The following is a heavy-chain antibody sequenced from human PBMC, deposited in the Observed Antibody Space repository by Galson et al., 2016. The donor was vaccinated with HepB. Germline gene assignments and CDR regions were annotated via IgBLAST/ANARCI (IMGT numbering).Heavy chain of an antibody. J-gene: IGHJ4*02. CDR3: ARGSAFGGVDN. Sequence: TLSLTCTVSGGSISSGDYYWGWIRQPPGKGLEWIGYIYYSGSTYHSPPLKSRVTISVDTSKNQFSLKLNSVTAADTAVYYCARGSAFGGVDNWGQGTLVTVSS. D-gene: IGHD3-16*01. CDR1: GGSISSGDYY. CDR2: IYYSGST. V-gene: IGHV4-30-4*01.